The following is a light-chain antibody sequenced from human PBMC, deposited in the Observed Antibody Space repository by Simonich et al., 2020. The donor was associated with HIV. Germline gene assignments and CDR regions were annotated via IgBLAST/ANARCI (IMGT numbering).Light chain of an antibody. CDR2: WAS. J-gene: IGKJ2*01. V-gene: IGKV4-1*01. Sequence: DIVMTQSPDFLAVSLGERATINCKSSKNGLYSSNNKNYLAWYQQKPGQPPKLLIYWASTRESGVPDRFSGSGSGTDFALTISSLQAEDVAVYYCQQYNNLPPYTFGQGTKLEIK. CDR3: QQYNNLPPYT. CDR1: KNGLYSSNNKNY.